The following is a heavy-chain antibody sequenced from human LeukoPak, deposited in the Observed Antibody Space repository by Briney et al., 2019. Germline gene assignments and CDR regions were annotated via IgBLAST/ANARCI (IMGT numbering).Heavy chain of an antibody. CDR1: GGSFSGYY. Sequence: SETLSLTCAVYGGSFSGYYWSWIRQPPGKGLEWIGRIYTSGSTNYNPSLKSRVTMSVDTSKNQFSLKLSSVTAADTAVYYCAREEQQLVRTYYYYYYMDVWGKGTTVTISS. CDR3: AREEQQLVRTYYYYYYMDV. J-gene: IGHJ6*03. CDR2: IYTSGST. D-gene: IGHD6-13*01. V-gene: IGHV4-4*07.